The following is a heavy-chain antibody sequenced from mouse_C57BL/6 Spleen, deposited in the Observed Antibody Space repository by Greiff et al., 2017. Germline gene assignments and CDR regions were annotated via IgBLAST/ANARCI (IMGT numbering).Heavy chain of an antibody. J-gene: IGHJ1*03. CDR2: INPSNGGT. D-gene: IGHD1-1*01. CDR1: GYTFTSYW. Sequence: QVQLQQSGTELVKPGASVKLSCKASGYTFTSYWMHWVKQRPGQGLEWIGNINPSNGGTNYNEKFKSKATLTVDKSSSTAYMQLSSLTSEDSAVYYCARGDYYDWYFDVWGTGTTVTVSS. V-gene: IGHV1-53*01. CDR3: ARGDYYDWYFDV.